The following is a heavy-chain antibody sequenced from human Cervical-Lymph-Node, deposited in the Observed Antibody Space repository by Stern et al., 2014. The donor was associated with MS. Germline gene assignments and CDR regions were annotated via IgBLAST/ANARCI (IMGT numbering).Heavy chain of an antibody. J-gene: IGHJ4*02. Sequence: VQLVQSGAELIRPGESLKISCKGSGYKFSIYWIAWVRQLPGKGLEWMGIIYPGDSETRYSPSFQGRVTMSADKSTSTAYLQWSSLNASATAMYFCARQTTAWASDVWGQGTLVTVSS. CDR3: ARQTTAWASDV. D-gene: IGHD1-14*01. V-gene: IGHV5-51*01. CDR1: GYKFSIYW. CDR2: IYPGDSET.